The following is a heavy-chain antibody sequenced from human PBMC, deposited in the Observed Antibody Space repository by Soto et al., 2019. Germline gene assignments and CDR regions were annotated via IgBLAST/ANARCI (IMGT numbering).Heavy chain of an antibody. CDR3: SHVLGYCSSVTCYHSVDYMDV. V-gene: IGHV2-5*02. Sequence: QITLKESGPTLVKPTQTLTLTCTFSGFSLNTSAVGVGCIRQPPGKALEWLGVGYCDDDKVYRPSLKSRLTITKDTSKNQVVLTMTNMDPVDTATYFCSHVLGYCSSVTCYHSVDYMDVWGKGTTVTVSS. D-gene: IGHD2-15*01. J-gene: IGHJ6*03. CDR2: GYCDDDK. CDR1: GFSLNTSAVG.